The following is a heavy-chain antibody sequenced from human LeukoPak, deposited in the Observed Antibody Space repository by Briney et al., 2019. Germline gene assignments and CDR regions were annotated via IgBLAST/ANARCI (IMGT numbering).Heavy chain of an antibody. V-gene: IGHV3-23*01. CDR2: ISGSGRST. Sequence: AGSLSLSCAASGFPFSSYTMSWVRQAPGQGLEWVSAISGSGRSTYYADSVKGRFTISRDKSKNTLYLQMSSLRAEDTAVFYCAKGRPLLFDYWGQGT. CDR3: AKGRPLLFDY. J-gene: IGHJ4*02. D-gene: IGHD2-15*01. CDR1: GFPFSSYT.